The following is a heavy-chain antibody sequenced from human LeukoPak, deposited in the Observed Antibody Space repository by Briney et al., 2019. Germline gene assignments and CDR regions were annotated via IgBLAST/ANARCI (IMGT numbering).Heavy chain of an antibody. J-gene: IGHJ6*02. D-gene: IGHD5-12*01. Sequence: SQTLSLTCAISGDSVSSNSAAWNWIRQSPSRGLEWLGRTYYRSKWYNDYAVSVKSRITINPDTSKNQFSLQLNSVTPEDTAVYYCATEVSGYDNSLDYYYGMDVWGQGTTVTVSS. CDR1: GDSVSSNSAA. CDR3: ATEVSGYDNSLDYYYGMDV. V-gene: IGHV6-1*01. CDR2: TYYRSKWYN.